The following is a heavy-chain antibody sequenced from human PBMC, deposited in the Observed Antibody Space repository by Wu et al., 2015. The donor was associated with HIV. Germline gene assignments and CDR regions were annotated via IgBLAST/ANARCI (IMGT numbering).Heavy chain of an antibody. CDR3: ARGDYANYDFWSAYPSY. D-gene: IGHD3-3*01. V-gene: IGHV1-2*06. Sequence: QVQLVQSGAEVKKPGASVKVSCQASGYTFTDYYIHWVRQAPGQGLEWMGRINPNSGGTNYAQKFQGRVTLTRDTSIGTAYMELSRLTSDDTAVYYCARGDYANYDFWSAYPSYWGQGTLVTVSS. CDR2: INPNSGGT. J-gene: IGHJ4*02. CDR1: GYTFTDYY.